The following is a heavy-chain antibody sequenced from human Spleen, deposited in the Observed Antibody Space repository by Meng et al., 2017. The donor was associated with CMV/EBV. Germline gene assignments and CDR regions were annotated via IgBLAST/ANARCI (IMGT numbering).Heavy chain of an antibody. CDR3: ARAYYHTSGYYYGL. J-gene: IGHJ4*02. D-gene: IGHD3-22*01. Sequence: SVKVSCKSSGGTLSTYVISWVRQAPGQGLEWMGGIIPILGTPSYAQKFQGRVTITADKSTSTAYMELSSLRSDDTAVYYCARAYYHTSGYYYGLWGQGTLVTVSS. CDR1: GGTLSTYV. V-gene: IGHV1-69*10. CDR2: IIPILGTP.